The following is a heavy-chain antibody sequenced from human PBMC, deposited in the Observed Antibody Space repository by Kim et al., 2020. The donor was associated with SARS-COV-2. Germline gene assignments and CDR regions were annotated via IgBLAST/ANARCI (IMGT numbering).Heavy chain of an antibody. CDR3: AREGFGELFGY. Sequence: GGSLRLSCAASGFTFSSYGMHWVRQAPGKGLEWVAVISYDGSNKYYADSVKGRFTISRDNSKNTPYLQMNSLRAEDTAVYYCAREGFGELFGYWGQGTL. D-gene: IGHD3-10*01. CDR2: ISYDGSNK. J-gene: IGHJ4*02. CDR1: GFTFSSYG. V-gene: IGHV3-33*05.